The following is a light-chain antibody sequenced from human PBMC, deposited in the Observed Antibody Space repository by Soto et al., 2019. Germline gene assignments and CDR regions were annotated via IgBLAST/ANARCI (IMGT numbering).Light chain of an antibody. CDR3: QQRHMWPIT. Sequence: VLTQAPVTLSISPGERATLSCRASQSFRGLLAWYHQKPGQAPRLLIYDAYNRATGIPPRFSGSGSGTDFTLTISSLEPEDSAVYYCQQRHMWPITFGQGRRLEIK. V-gene: IGKV3-11*01. CDR2: DAY. J-gene: IGKJ5*01. CDR1: QSFRGL.